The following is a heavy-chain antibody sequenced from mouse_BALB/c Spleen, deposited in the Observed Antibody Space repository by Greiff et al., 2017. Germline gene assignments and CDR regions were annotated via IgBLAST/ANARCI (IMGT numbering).Heavy chain of an antibody. CDR3: ARGRGYYEY. J-gene: IGHJ2*01. D-gene: IGHD2-3*01. CDR2: ISSGGST. V-gene: IGHV5-6-5*01. CDR1: GFTFSSYA. Sequence: EVNLVESGGGLVKPGGSLKLSCAASGFTFSSYAMSWVRQTPEKRLEWVASISSGGSTYYPDSVKGRFTISRDNARNILYLQMSSLRSEDTAMYYCARGRGYYEYWGQGTTLTVSS.